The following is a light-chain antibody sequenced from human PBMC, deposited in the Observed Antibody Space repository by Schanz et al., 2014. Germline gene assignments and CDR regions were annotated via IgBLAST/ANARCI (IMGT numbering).Light chain of an antibody. CDR2: GAS. CDR1: QSVRSN. V-gene: IGKV3-15*01. Sequence: EIVLTQSPGTLSLSPGERATLSCRASQSVRSNFLAWYQQKPGQAPRLLFFGASTRATGIPARFSGSGSGTEFTLTISSLQSEDVAVYYCHQYYSRPETFGQGTKVEIK. CDR3: HQYYSRPET. J-gene: IGKJ1*01.